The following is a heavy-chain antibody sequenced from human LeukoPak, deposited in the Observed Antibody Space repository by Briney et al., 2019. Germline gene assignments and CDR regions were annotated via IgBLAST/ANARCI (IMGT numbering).Heavy chain of an antibody. CDR1: GFTFSSYA. CDR3: AREGAYYDSSGYYLGFDY. J-gene: IGHJ4*02. Sequence: GGSLRLSCAASGFTFSSYAMSWVRQAPGKGLEWVSAISGSGGSTYYADSVKGRFTISRDNSKNTLYLQMNSLRAEDTAVYYCAREGAYYDSSGYYLGFDYWGQGTLVTVSS. CDR2: ISGSGGST. D-gene: IGHD3-22*01. V-gene: IGHV3-23*01.